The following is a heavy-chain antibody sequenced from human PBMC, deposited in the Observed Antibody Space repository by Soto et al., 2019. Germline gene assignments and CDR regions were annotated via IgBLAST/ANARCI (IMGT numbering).Heavy chain of an antibody. CDR1: GYSFTSYC. CDR2: IDPSDSYT. CDR3: AIGYSGYVGYRYYYYGMDV. V-gene: IGHV5-10-1*01. Sequence: PGESLKISGKGSGYSFTSYCISWVLQMPWKGLEWMGRIDPSDSYTNYSPSFQGHVTISADKSISTAYLQWSSLKASDTAMYYCAIGYSGYVGYRYYYYGMDVWGQGTTVTVSS. D-gene: IGHD5-12*01. J-gene: IGHJ6*02.